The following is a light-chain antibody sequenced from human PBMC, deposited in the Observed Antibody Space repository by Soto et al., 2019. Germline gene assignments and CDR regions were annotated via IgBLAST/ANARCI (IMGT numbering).Light chain of an antibody. CDR1: QSVSSN. J-gene: IGKJ1*01. V-gene: IGKV3-15*01. CDR2: GAS. CDR3: QQYNIRPTLT. Sequence: EIVMTQSPATLSVSPGERATLSCRASQSVSSNLAWYQQKPGQAPRLLIYGASTRATGIPARFSGSGSGTKVTLPIISLQAEDFVVDYYQQYNIRPTLTFGRGTKVEIK.